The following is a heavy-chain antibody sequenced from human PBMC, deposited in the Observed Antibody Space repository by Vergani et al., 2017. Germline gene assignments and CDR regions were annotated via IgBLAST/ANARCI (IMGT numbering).Heavy chain of an antibody. Sequence: QVQLVQSGAEVKKPGSSVKVSCKASGGTFSSYAITWVRQAPGQGLEWMGGIIPIFGTANYAQKFQGRVTITADEFTRTAYMELSSLRSEDTAVYYYTRVYPHYGSGREDWFDPWGQGTLVTVSS. CDR1: GGTFSSYA. D-gene: IGHD3-10*01. V-gene: IGHV1-69*01. J-gene: IGHJ5*02. CDR2: IIPIFGTA. CDR3: TRVYPHYGSGREDWFDP.